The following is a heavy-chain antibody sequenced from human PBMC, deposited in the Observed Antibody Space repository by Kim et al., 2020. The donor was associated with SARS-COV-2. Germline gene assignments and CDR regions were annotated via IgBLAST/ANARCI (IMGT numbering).Heavy chain of an antibody. J-gene: IGHJ4*02. D-gene: IGHD2-8*01. CDR1: GDSIKRGGHS. V-gene: IGHV4-30-2*06. CDR2: IYADGPA. CDR3: VRGGVEDYFDS. Sequence: SETLCLTCSIAGDSIKRGGHSWSWIRQSPGKGLQWIGYIYADGPAFFNPSLRPRVSMSVDTSENQLSLNLTSVTAADTAVYFCVRGGVEDYFDSWGQGAPVAVSS.